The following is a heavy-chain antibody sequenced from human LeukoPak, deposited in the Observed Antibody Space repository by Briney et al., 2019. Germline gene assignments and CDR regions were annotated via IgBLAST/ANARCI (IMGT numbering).Heavy chain of an antibody. CDR3: ARDRRLSYYYYYMDV. CDR1: GYTFTGYY. D-gene: IGHD6-19*01. Sequence: GASVKVSCKASGYTFTGYYMHWVRQAPGQGLEWMGWINPNSGGTNYAQKFQGRVTMTRDTSISTAYMELSRLRSDDTAVYYCARDRRLSYYYYYMDVWGKGTTVTVSS. V-gene: IGHV1-2*02. CDR2: INPNSGGT. J-gene: IGHJ6*03.